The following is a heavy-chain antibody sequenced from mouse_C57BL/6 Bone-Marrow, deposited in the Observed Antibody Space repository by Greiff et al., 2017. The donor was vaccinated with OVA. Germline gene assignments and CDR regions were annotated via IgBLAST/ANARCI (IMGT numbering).Heavy chain of an antibody. V-gene: IGHV1-54*01. CDR3: ARGRLRLPFDY. CDR2: INPGSGGT. CDR1: GYAFTNYL. Sequence: QVQLQQSGAELVRPGTSVKVSCKASGYAFTNYLIEWVKQRPGQGLEWIGVINPGSGGTNYNEKFKGKATLTADKSSSTAYMQLSSLTSEDSAVYFCARGRLRLPFDYWGQGTTLTVSS. J-gene: IGHJ2*01. D-gene: IGHD3-2*02.